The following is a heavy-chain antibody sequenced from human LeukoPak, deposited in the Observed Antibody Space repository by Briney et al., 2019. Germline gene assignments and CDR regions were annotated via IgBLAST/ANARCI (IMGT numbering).Heavy chain of an antibody. Sequence: GGSLRLSCAPSGFTFSHYAIHWIRQAPGKGLEWVAVISHNGNKNYADSVKGRFAMSRDNSNNTAFLEMSSMSAEDTAVYYCSGGKTWGQGTLVTVSS. CDR1: GFTFSHYA. D-gene: IGHD1-14*01. V-gene: IGHV3-30*09. J-gene: IGHJ5*02. CDR3: SGGKT. CDR2: ISHNGNK.